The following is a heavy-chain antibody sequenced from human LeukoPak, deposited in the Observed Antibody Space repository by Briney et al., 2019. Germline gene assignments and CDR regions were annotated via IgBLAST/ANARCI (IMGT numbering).Heavy chain of an antibody. V-gene: IGHV4-59*05. CDR1: GGSISSYY. CDR2: FYYSGST. Sequence: TSETLSLTCTVSGGSISSYYWSWIRQPPGKGLEWIGSFYYSGSTYYNPSLKSRVTISVDTSKNQFSLKLSSVTAADTAVYYCARRGGQYDYSIDYWGQGTLVTVSS. J-gene: IGHJ4*02. CDR3: ARRGGQYDYSIDY. D-gene: IGHD4-11*01.